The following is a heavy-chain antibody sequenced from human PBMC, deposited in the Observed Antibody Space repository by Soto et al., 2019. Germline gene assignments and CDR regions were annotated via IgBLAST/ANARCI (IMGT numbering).Heavy chain of an antibody. CDR3: ARGYEFWNGYCLDV. D-gene: IGHD3-3*01. Sequence: ASLKVSCKATGFTLTGYEINWVRQASGQGLEWMGWMNPNSGNTGYAQKFQGRVTMTRNTSISTAYMELSSLRSEDTAVYYCARGYEFWNGYCLDVWGQGTTVTVSS. V-gene: IGHV1-8*01. CDR1: GFTLTGYE. J-gene: IGHJ6*02. CDR2: MNPNSGNT.